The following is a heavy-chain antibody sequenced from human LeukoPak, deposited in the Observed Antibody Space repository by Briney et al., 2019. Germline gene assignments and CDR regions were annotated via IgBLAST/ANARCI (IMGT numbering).Heavy chain of an antibody. CDR1: GYTFTSYY. CDR2: INPSGGST. Sequence: ASVKVSCKASGYTFTSYYMHWVRQAPGQGLEWMGIINPSGGSTSYAQKFQGRVTMTRDTSTSTVYMELSSLRSEDTAVYYCARDRQLFKARIIWFGESKRIYSFDPWGQGTLVTVSS. J-gene: IGHJ5*02. V-gene: IGHV1-46*01. CDR3: ARDRQLFKARIIWFGESKRIYSFDP. D-gene: IGHD3-10*01.